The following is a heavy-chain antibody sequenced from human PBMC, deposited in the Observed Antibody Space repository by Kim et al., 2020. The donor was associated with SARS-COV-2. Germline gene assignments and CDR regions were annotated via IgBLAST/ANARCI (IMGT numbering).Heavy chain of an antibody. J-gene: IGHJ4*02. D-gene: IGHD3-9*01. CDR1: GFTFNTYA. Sequence: GGSLRLSCAASGFTFNTYATHWVRQAPGKGLEWVAIISYDGSHKFYADSVKGRFTISRDNSKSTLYLQMNSLRAEDTALYYCAREGGQYFDWLLPFDYWGQGTLVTVSS. CDR2: ISYDGSHK. CDR3: AREGGQYFDWLLPFDY. V-gene: IGHV3-30*04.